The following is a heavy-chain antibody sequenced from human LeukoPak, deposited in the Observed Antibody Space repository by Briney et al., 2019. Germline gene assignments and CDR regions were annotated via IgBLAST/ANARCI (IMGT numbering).Heavy chain of an antibody. D-gene: IGHD2/OR15-2a*01. V-gene: IGHV4-59*08. J-gene: IGHJ4*02. Sequence: PSETLSLTCTVPGGSISSYYWSWIRQPPGKGLEWIAYISDIGSINYNPSLKSRVTISLDTSKNQFSLKLSSVTAAGTAVYYCAGHHPRNTVDFWGQGTLVTVSS. CDR1: GGSISSYY. CDR2: ISDIGSI. CDR3: AGHHPRNTVDF.